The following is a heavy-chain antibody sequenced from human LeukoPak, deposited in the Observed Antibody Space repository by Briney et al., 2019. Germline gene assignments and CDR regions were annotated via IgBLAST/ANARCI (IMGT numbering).Heavy chain of an antibody. CDR1: GFTVSSNY. D-gene: IGHD6-19*01. CDR2: IYSGGSA. Sequence: SGGSLRLSCAASGFTVSSNYMSWVRQAPGKGLEWVSVIYSGGSAYYADSLKGRFTISRDNSKNTVSLQMNSLRAEDTAVYYCTRVRIEVAGWVPFDYWGQGTLVSVSS. J-gene: IGHJ4*02. CDR3: TRVRIEVAGWVPFDY. V-gene: IGHV3-53*01.